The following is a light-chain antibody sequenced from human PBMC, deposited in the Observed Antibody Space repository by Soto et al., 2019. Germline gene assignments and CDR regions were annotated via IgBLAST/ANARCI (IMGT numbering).Light chain of an antibody. J-gene: IGLJ1*01. V-gene: IGLV1-51*01. Sequence: QSVLTQPPSVSAAPGQKVTISCSGSSSNIGINYVSWYQQLPGTAPKLLIYDNNKRPSGIPDRFSGSKSGTSATLGITGLQTGDEADYYCGTWDSSLSVSYVFGTGTKLTVL. CDR2: DNN. CDR3: GTWDSSLSVSYV. CDR1: SSNIGINY.